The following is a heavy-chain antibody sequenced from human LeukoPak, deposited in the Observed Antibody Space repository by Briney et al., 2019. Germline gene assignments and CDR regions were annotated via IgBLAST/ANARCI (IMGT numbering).Heavy chain of an antibody. CDR3: ASAHPGNEALSMDV. D-gene: IGHD1-1*01. J-gene: IGHJ6*04. V-gene: IGHV3-30*03. CDR2: ILYGGSNK. Sequence: PGGSLRLSCAASGFTFSTYGMHWVRQSPGKGLEWVAVILYGGSNKYYADSVKGRFTISRDNSKNTLYLQMNSLRTEDTAVYYCASAHPGNEALSMDVWGKGTTVTVPS. CDR1: GFTFSTYG.